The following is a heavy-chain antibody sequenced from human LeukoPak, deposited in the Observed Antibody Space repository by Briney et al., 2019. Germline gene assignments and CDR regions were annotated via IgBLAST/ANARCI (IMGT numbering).Heavy chain of an antibody. CDR2: IYYSGST. V-gene: IGHV4-59*11. CDR3: ARGGSSGYYYG. Sequence: SETLSLTCTVSGGSISSHYWSWIRQPPGKGLEWIGYIYYSGSTNYNPSLKSRVTMSVDTSKNQFSLKLTSMTAADTAVYYCARGGSSGYYYGWGQGTLVTVSS. J-gene: IGHJ4*02. D-gene: IGHD3-22*01. CDR1: GGSISSHY.